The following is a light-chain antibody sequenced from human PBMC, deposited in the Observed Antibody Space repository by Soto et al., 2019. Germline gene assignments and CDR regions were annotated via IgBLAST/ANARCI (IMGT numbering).Light chain of an antibody. CDR3: QQHSNWPLT. CDR2: DAS. J-gene: IGKJ4*01. Sequence: EIVMTQSPATLSVSPGERATLSCRASQSVSSNLAWYQQNPGQAPRLLIFDASNRATGIPVRFSGSGSGTDFTLTISSLEPEDFTVYYCQQHSNWPLTFGGGTKVDIK. V-gene: IGKV3-11*01. CDR1: QSVSSN.